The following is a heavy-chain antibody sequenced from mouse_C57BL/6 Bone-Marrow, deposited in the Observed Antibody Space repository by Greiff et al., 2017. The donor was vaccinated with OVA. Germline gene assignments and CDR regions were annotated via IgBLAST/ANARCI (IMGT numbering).Heavy chain of an antibody. CDR2: IYPRSGNT. CDR3: AGNWWLLGPY. D-gene: IGHD2-3*01. Sequence: QVQLQQSGAELVRPGASVKLSCKASGYTFTSYGISWVKQRTGQGLEWIGEIYPRSGNTYYNEKFKGKATLTADKSSSTAYMELRSLTSEDSAVYFCAGNWWLLGPYWGQGTLVTVSA. V-gene: IGHV1-81*01. J-gene: IGHJ3*01. CDR1: GYTFTSYG.